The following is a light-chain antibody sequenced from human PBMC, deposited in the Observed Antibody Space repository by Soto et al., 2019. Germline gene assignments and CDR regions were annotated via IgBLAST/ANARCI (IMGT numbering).Light chain of an antibody. Sequence: EIVLTQSPGTLSLSPGERATLSCRASHSVTSNYLAWYQQRPGQAPRLVIYGASSRATGIPDRFSGSGSGTDFTLTISRLEPEDFAVYYCQQYVRSPPQYTFGQGTKLEIK. CDR2: GAS. CDR3: QQYVRSPPQYT. J-gene: IGKJ2*01. V-gene: IGKV3-20*01. CDR1: HSVTSNY.